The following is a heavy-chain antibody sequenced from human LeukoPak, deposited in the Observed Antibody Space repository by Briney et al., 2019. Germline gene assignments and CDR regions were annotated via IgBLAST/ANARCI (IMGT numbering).Heavy chain of an antibody. J-gene: IGHJ5*02. CDR1: GFTFSSYS. CDR2: ISSSSSTI. V-gene: IGHV3-48*01. D-gene: IGHD3/OR15-3a*01. CDR3: ARDRTGGGFDP. Sequence: GGSLRLSCAASGFTFSSYSMNWVRQAPGKGLEWVSYISSSSSTIYYADSVKGRFTISRDNAKNSLYLQMNSLRAEDTAVYYCARDRTGGGFDPWGQGTLVTVSS.